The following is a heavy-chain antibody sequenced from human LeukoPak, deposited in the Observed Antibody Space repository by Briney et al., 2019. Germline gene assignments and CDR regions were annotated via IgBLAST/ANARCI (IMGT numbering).Heavy chain of an antibody. CDR3: ARELRGYSDQYYYYGMDV. J-gene: IGHJ6*02. V-gene: IGHV3-21*01. CDR2: ISGSSSYI. Sequence: GGSLRLSCAASGFTFSTYTMDWVRQAPGKGLGWVSSISGSSSYIYYADSVRGRFTISRDNAKNSLYLQMNSLRAEDTAVYYCARELRGYSDQYYYYGMDVWGQGTTVTVCS. CDR1: GFTFSTYT. D-gene: IGHD5-18*01.